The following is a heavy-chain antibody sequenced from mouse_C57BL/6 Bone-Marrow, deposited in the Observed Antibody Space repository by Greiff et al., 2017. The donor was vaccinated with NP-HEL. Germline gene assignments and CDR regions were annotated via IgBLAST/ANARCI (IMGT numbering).Heavy chain of an antibody. V-gene: IGHV1-69*01. D-gene: IGHD2-4*01. CDR3: ARGDYDS. CDR2: IDPSDSYT. J-gene: IGHJ2*01. CDR1: GYTFTSYW. Sequence: QVQLQQPGAELVMPGASVKLSCKASGYTFTSYWMHWVKQRPGQGLEWIGEIDPSDSYTNYNQKFKGKSTLTVDKSSSTAYLQLSSLTSEDSAVYYCARGDYDSWGQGTTLTVSP.